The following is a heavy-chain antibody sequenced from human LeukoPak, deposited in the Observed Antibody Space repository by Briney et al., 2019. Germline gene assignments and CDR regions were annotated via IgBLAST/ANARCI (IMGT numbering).Heavy chain of an antibody. CDR3: ARVTDITMIDD. V-gene: IGHV4-30-4*01. D-gene: IGHD3-22*01. CDR2: IYYSGST. CDR1: GGSISSGDYY. Sequence: PSETLSLTCTVSGGSISSGDYYWSWIRQPPGKGLEWIGYIYYSGSTYYNPSLKSRVTISVDTSKNQFSLKLSSVTAADTAVYYCARVTDITMIDDWGQGTLVTVSS. J-gene: IGHJ4*02.